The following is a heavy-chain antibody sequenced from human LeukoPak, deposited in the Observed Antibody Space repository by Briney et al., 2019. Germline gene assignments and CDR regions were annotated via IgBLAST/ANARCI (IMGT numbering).Heavy chain of an antibody. CDR2: INHRGTT. CDR1: GASFSAYY. Sequence: SETLSLTCAVYGASFSAYYWSWIRQPPGKGLEWIGEINHRGTTNYNPSLKSRVTISVDTSKNQFSLELNSVTAADTAVYYCARLTTIEYYFDFWGQGTLVTVS. CDR3: ARLTTIEYYFDF. D-gene: IGHD4-11*01. V-gene: IGHV4-34*01. J-gene: IGHJ4*02.